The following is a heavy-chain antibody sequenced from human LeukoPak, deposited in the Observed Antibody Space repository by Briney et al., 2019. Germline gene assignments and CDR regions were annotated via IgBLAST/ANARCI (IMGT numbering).Heavy chain of an antibody. CDR2: IYYSGST. CDR1: GGSISSYY. Sequence: SETLSLTCTVSGGSISSYYWSWIRQPPGKGLEWIGYIYYSGSTNYNPSLKSRVTISVDTSKNQFSLKLSSVTAADTAVYYCARGLMMAVAGRGEFHYWGQGTLVTVSS. CDR3: ARGLMMAVAGRGEFHY. J-gene: IGHJ4*02. D-gene: IGHD6-13*01. V-gene: IGHV4-59*01.